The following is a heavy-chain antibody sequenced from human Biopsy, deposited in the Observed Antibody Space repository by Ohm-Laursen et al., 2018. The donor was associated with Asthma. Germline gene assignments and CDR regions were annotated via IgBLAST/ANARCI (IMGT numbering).Heavy chain of an antibody. D-gene: IGHD3-9*01. Sequence: ESLKISCKASGYSFSNYWIGWVRQMPGKGLEWMGIIYPRDSDTRYSPSSQSQFTMSSDKSISTAYLQWSSLKASDTAMYYCARRIYDIWTGSHHWYFDLWGRGTLVTVSS. V-gene: IGHV5-51*01. CDR2: IYPRDSDT. J-gene: IGHJ2*01. CDR1: GYSFSNYW. CDR3: ARRIYDIWTGSHHWYFDL.